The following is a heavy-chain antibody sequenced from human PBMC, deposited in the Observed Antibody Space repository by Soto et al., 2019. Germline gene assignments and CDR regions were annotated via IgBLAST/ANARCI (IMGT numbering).Heavy chain of an antibody. Sequence: GGSLRLSCAASGFTFSSYAMSWVRQAPGKGLEWVSAISGSGGSTYYADSVKGRFTISRENSKNTLYLQMNSLRAEDTAVYYCARDSGRVVTAILFGWGQGAMVTVSS. V-gene: IGHV3-23*01. J-gene: IGHJ4*02. CDR2: ISGSGGST. CDR1: GFTFSSYA. CDR3: ARDSGRVVTAILFG. D-gene: IGHD2-21*02.